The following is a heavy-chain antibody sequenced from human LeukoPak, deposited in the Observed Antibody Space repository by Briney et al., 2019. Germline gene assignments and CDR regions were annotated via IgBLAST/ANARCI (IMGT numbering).Heavy chain of an antibody. CDR3: ARQSQGYCSSTNCRSWFDP. V-gene: IGHV4-59*08. CDR1: GGSISSYY. D-gene: IGHD2-2*01. J-gene: IGHJ5*02. CDR2: IYYSGST. Sequence: SETLSLTCTVSGGSISSYYWNWIRQPPGKGLEWIGYIYYSGSTNYNPSLRSRVTISLDTSKNQFSLKLRSVTAADTAVYYCARQSQGYCSSTNCRSWFDPWGQGTLVSVSS.